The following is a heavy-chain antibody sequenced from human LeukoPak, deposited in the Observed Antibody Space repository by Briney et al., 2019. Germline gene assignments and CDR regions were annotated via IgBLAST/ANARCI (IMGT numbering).Heavy chain of an antibody. D-gene: IGHD2-21*02. Sequence: PSETLSLTCSVSGGSIIGTRDHWDWIRQPPGKGLEWIASVHYSGTAYYNPSLRSRVTISVDTSKNQFSLKVTSVTAANTAAYYCARRLHYYDYWGQGTLVTVSS. J-gene: IGHJ4*02. CDR2: VHYSGTA. V-gene: IGHV4-39*01. CDR3: ARRLHYYDY. CDR1: GGSIIGTRDH.